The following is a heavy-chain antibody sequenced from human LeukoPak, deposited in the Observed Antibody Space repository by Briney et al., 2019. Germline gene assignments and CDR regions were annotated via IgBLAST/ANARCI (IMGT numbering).Heavy chain of an antibody. J-gene: IGHJ4*02. D-gene: IGHD3-22*01. CDR2: ISSSSSYI. CDR1: GFTFSSYS. CDR3: AVPSTYDSSGYYRLYYFDY. V-gene: IGHV3-21*01. Sequence: PGGSLGLSCAASGFTFSSYSMNWVRQAPGKGLEWVSSISSSSSYIYYADSVKGRFTISRDNAKNSLYLQMNSLRAEDTAVYYCAVPSTYDSSGYYRLYYFDYWGQGTLVTVSS.